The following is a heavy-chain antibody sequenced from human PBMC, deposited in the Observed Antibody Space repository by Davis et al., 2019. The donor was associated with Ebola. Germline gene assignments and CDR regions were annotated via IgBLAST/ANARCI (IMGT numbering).Heavy chain of an antibody. V-gene: IGHV3-23*01. J-gene: IGHJ6*02. CDR1: GFTFSSYA. D-gene: IGHD3-10*01. CDR2: ISGSGSST. CDR3: AKVPSGGYYYYGMGV. Sequence: PGGSLRLSCAASGFTFSSYAMSWVRQAPGKGLEWVSAISGSGSSTYYADSVKGRFTISRDNSKNTLYLQMNSLRAEDTAVYYCAKVPSGGYYYYGMGVWGQGTTVTVSS.